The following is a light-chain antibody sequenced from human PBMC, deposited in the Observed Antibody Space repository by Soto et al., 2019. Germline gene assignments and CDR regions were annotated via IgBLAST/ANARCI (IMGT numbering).Light chain of an antibody. J-gene: IGKJ4*01. CDR1: QSINSW. V-gene: IGKV1-5*01. Sequence: DIHITQSPSTLSASVGDRVTITCLATQSINSWLAWYQQKPGKAPKLLIYDASSLNSGVPSRFSGSGSGTEFTLTISSLQPEDVATYYCQKYNSAPLTFGGGTKVDIK. CDR3: QKYNSAPLT. CDR2: DAS.